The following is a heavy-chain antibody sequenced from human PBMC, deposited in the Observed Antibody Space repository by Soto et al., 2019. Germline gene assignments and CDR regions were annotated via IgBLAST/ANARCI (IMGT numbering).Heavy chain of an antibody. V-gene: IGHV3-11*01. D-gene: IGHD3-22*01. CDR3: ARDPYDSSFAFDL. Sequence: QVQLVESGGGLVKPGGSLRLSCAASGFIFSDSYMSWIRQAPGKGLEWVSYISSSASTIYYTDSVKDRFTISRDNAKNSRYLQMNSLRADDAAVYSCARDPYDSSFAFDLWGQGTMVTVSS. CDR1: GFIFSDSY. CDR2: ISSSASTI. J-gene: IGHJ3*01.